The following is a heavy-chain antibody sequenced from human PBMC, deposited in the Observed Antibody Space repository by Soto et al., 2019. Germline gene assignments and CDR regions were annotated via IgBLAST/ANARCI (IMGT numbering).Heavy chain of an antibody. J-gene: IGHJ6*03. CDR3: AMEFPSITIFGVVTPYYYYMDV. CDR1: GYTFTSYG. Sequence: ASVKVSCKASGYTFTSYGISWVRQAPGQGLEWMGWISAYNGNTNYAQKLQGRVTMTTDTSTSTAYMGLRSLRSNDTAVYYCAMEFPSITIFGVVTPYYYYMDVWGKGTTVTVSS. D-gene: IGHD3-3*01. CDR2: ISAYNGNT. V-gene: IGHV1-18*01.